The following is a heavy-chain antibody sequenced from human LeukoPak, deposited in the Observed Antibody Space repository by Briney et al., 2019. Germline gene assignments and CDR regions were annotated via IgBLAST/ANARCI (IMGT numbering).Heavy chain of an antibody. CDR1: GFTFSSYW. D-gene: IGHD3-10*01. Sequence: GPLLLSCAASGFTFSSYWMSWVRQAPGKGLEWVANIKQDGSEKYYVDSVKGRFTISRDNAKNSLYLQMNSLRAEDTAVYYCARIITMVRGVIPWFDPWGQGTLVTVSS. CDR2: IKQDGSEK. J-gene: IGHJ5*02. CDR3: ARIITMVRGVIPWFDP. V-gene: IGHV3-7*01.